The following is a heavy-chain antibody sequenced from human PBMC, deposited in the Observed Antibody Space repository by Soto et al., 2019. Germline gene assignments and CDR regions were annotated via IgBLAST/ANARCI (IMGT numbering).Heavy chain of an antibody. J-gene: IGHJ4*02. D-gene: IGHD6-6*01. CDR1: GFTFRNHG. CDR2: IWYDGSNS. Sequence: GGSLRLSCAASGFTFRNHGMHWVRQAPGKGLEWVAVIWYDGSNSFYADSVKGRFTISRDNSKNTLFLQMNSLRAEDTAIYYCAGDIAARRLDYWGQGTLVTVSS. V-gene: IGHV3-33*01. CDR3: AGDIAARRLDY.